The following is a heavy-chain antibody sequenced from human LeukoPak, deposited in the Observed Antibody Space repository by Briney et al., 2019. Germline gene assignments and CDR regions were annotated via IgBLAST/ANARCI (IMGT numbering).Heavy chain of an antibody. CDR3: AKWRSEWELRRRGLFDY. J-gene: IGHJ4*02. CDR1: GFTFSRYT. CDR2: ISSSGSTK. D-gene: IGHD1-26*01. V-gene: IGHV3-48*04. Sequence: GGSLRLSCAASGFTFSRYTMNWVRQAPGKGLEWVSYISSSGSTKYYADSVKGRFTITRDNAKNSLYLQMNSLRVEDTGVYYCAKWRSEWELRRRGLFDYWGQGTLVTVSS.